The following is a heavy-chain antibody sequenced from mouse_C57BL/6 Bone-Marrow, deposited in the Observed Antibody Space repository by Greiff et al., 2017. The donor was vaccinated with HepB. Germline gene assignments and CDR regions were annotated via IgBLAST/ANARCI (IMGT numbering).Heavy chain of an antibody. D-gene: IGHD1-1*01. CDR1: GYTFTSYG. V-gene: IGHV1-81*01. J-gene: IGHJ2*01. CDR3: ARITTVPREDYFDY. CDR2: IYPRSGNT. Sequence: QVQLQQSGAELARPGASVKLSCKASGYTFTSYGISWVKQRTGQGLEWIGEIYPRSGNTYYNEKFKAKATLTADKSSSTAYMELRSLTSEDSADYCCARITTVPREDYFDYWGEGTALTVSS.